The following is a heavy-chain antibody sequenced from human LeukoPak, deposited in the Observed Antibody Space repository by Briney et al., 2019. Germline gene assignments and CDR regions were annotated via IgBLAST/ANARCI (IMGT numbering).Heavy chain of an antibody. CDR2: VYYTGAS. J-gene: IGHJ4*02. CDR1: GGSISSSSYY. Sequence: PSETLSLTCTVSGGSISSSSYYWGWIRQPPGKGLEWIGSVYYTGASYYNPSLKSRVTISIDTSKSHFSLNLTSVTAADTAVYYCARGAPPQNWGQGALVTVSS. V-gene: IGHV4-39*07. CDR3: ARGAPPQN.